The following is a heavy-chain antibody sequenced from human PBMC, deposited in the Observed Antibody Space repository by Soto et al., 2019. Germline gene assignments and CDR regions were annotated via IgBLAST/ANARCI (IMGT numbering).Heavy chain of an antibody. Sequence: QVQLVQSGAEVKKPGASVKVSCKASGYTFTTYYIHWVRQAPGQGIEWMGIINPSGGNITYAQKFQGRVTMTRDTSTSTVYMELSSLRSEDTAVYYCGRDGGYQRFDYWGQGALVTVSS. V-gene: IGHV1-46*03. D-gene: IGHD2-2*01. CDR1: GYTFTTYY. CDR3: GRDGGYQRFDY. CDR2: INPSGGNI. J-gene: IGHJ4*02.